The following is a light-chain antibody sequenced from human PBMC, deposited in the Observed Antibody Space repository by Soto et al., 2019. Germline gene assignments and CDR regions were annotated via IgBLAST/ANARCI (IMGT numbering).Light chain of an antibody. Sequence: QSALTQPASVSGSPGQSITISCTGTSSDVGGYNVVSWYQQHPGKAPKLIIYEVTKRPSGVSDRFSGSKSGDTASLTISGLQAEDEADYHCCSFAGPTTHVVFGGGTKLTVL. J-gene: IGLJ2*01. CDR3: CSFAGPTTHVV. CDR1: SSDVGGYNV. CDR2: EVT. V-gene: IGLV2-23*02.